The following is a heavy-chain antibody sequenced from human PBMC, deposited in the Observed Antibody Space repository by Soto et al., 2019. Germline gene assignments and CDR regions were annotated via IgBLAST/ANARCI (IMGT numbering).Heavy chain of an antibody. CDR1: GFTFSSYS. J-gene: IGHJ4*02. D-gene: IGHD6-6*01. CDR3: AREGGAARAFDY. V-gene: IGHV3-21*01. CDR2: ISSSSSYI. Sequence: AGGSLRLSCAASGFTFSSYSMNWVRQAPGKGLEWVSSISSSSSYIYYADSVKGRFTISRDNAKNSLYLQMNSLRAEDTAVYYCAREGGAARAFDYWGQGTLVTVSS.